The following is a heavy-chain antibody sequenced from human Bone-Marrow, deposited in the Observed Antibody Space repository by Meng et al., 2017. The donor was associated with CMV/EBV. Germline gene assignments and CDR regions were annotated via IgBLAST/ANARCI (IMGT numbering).Heavy chain of an antibody. CDR2: IYYSGST. D-gene: IGHD6-13*01. Sequence: CTVSGGYISSGGYYWSWNRQHPGKGLEWIGYIYYSGSTYYNPSLKSRVTISVDTSKNQFSLKLSSVTAADTAVYYCARDIAAAGNFDYWGQGTLVTVSS. V-gene: IGHV4-31*03. J-gene: IGHJ4*02. CDR3: ARDIAAAGNFDY. CDR1: GGYISSGGYY.